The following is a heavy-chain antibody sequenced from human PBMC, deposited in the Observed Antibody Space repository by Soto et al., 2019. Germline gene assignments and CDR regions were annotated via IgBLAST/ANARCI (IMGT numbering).Heavy chain of an antibody. CDR2: ISWNSGSI. V-gene: IGHV3-9*01. Sequence: EVQLVESGGGLVQPGRSLRLSCAASGFTFDDYAMHWVRQAPGKGLEWVSGISWNSGSIGYADSVKGRFTISRDNAKNSLYLQMNSLRAEDTALYYCAKAGPHNWNYVSDGDYYFDYWGQGTTVTVSS. J-gene: IGHJ4*02. CDR1: GFTFDDYA. D-gene: IGHD1-7*01. CDR3: AKAGPHNWNYVSDGDYYFDY.